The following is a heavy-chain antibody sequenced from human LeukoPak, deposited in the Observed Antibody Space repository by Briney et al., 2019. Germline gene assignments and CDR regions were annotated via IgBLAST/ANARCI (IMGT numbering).Heavy chain of an antibody. CDR2: IYPGDSDT. J-gene: IGHJ3*02. CDR1: GYSFTSYW. D-gene: IGHD5-18*01. Sequence: GESLKTSCKGSGYSFTSYWIGWVRQMPGKGLEGMGIIYPGDSDTRYSPSFQGQVTISADKSISTAYLQWSSLKASDTAMYYCARHGIQLWSDDAFDIWGQGTMVTVSS. V-gene: IGHV5-51*01. CDR3: ARHGIQLWSDDAFDI.